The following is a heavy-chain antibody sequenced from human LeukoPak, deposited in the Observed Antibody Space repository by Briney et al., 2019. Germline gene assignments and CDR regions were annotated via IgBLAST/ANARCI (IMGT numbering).Heavy chain of an antibody. Sequence: PGGSLRLSCAASGFTFSSYSMNWVRQAPGKGLGWVSSISSSSSYIYYADSVKGRFTISRDNAKNSLYLQMNSLRAEDTAVYYCARDQGPWDAFDIWGQGTMVTVSS. CDR3: ARDQGPWDAFDI. CDR2: ISSSSSYI. J-gene: IGHJ3*02. CDR1: GFTFSSYS. V-gene: IGHV3-21*01.